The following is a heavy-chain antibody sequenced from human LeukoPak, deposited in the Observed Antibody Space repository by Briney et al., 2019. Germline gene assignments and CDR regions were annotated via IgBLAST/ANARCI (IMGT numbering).Heavy chain of an antibody. J-gene: IGHJ5*02. Sequence: AASVKVSCKASGHTFTGYYMHWVRQAPGQGLEWMGWINPNSGGTNYAQKFQGRVTMTRDTSISTAYMELSRLRSDDTAVYYCAREQISRTSFDPWGQGTLVTVSS. CDR3: AREQISRTSFDP. D-gene: IGHD3-3*01. CDR2: INPNSGGT. V-gene: IGHV1-2*02. CDR1: GHTFTGYY.